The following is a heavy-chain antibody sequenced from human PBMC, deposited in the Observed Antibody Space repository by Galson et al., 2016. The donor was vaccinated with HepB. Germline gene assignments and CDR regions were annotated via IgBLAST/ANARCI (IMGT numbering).Heavy chain of an antibody. CDR1: GFTFDRYG. CDR3: AKDLHGEESYLRGFDY. Sequence: SLRLSCAASGFTFDRYGMGWVRQAPGKGLEWVSGITASGGSTYYADSVKGRFTISRDNSKNTLYLQMNSLSADDTAVYYCAKDLHGEESYLRGFDYWGQGTLVAVSS. CDR2: ITASGGST. D-gene: IGHD3-10*01. V-gene: IGHV3-23*01. J-gene: IGHJ4*02.